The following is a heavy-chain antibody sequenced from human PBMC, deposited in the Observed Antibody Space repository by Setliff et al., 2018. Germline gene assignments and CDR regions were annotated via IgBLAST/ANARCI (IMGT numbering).Heavy chain of an antibody. CDR3: ATRTFAVIPHSGLGLDYFYGMDV. Sequence: SETLSLTCAVSGYSINSDCFWGWVRQPPGKGLEWIGDIYKGGSTYYNPSLRSRVSMSLDTSKRQVSLNLNSVTAADTGVYYCATRTFAVIPHSGLGLDYFYGMDVWGRGTTVTVSS. CDR2: IYKGGST. CDR1: GYSINSDCF. D-gene: IGHD2-21*01. V-gene: IGHV4-38-2*01. J-gene: IGHJ6*02.